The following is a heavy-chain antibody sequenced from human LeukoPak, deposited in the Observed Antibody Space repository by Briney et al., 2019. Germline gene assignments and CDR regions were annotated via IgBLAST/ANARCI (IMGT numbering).Heavy chain of an antibody. V-gene: IGHV4-59*08. CDR1: GDSISSYY. J-gene: IGHJ3*02. CDR3: ARHDTRGGAFDI. Sequence: SETLSLTCTVSGDSISSYYWSWIRQPPGRGLEWIAYIHYTGDTNYNPSLKSRVTISVDTSKKQFSLKPSSVTAADTAVYYCARHDTRGGAFDIWGQGTMVTVSS. D-gene: IGHD3-10*01. CDR2: IHYTGDT.